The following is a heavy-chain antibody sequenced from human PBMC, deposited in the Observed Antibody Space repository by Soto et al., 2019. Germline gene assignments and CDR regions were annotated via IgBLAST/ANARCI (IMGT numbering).Heavy chain of an antibody. CDR1: GFTFSSYS. D-gene: IGHD4-4*01. J-gene: IGHJ4*02. Sequence: EVQLVESGGGLVKPGGSLRLSCAASGFTFSSYSMNWVRQAPGKGLVWVSSISSSSSYIYYADSVKGRFTISRDNAKNSLYLQMNSLRAEDTAVYYCATMTTVTSDYWGQGTLVTVSS. CDR2: ISSSSSYI. V-gene: IGHV3-21*01. CDR3: ATMTTVTSDY.